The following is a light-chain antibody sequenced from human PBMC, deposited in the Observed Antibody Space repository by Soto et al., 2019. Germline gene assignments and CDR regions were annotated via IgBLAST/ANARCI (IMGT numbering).Light chain of an antibody. Sequence: EIQMTQSPSALSASVRDRVTITCRASQSISSYLNWYQQKPGEAPKLLIYAASTLQSGVPSRFSGSGSGTEFTLTISSLQPEDFATYYCHPRNSYPSNTFGQGARLEIK. V-gene: IGKV1-9*01. CDR2: AAS. CDR1: QSISSY. CDR3: HPRNSYPSNT. J-gene: IGKJ5*01.